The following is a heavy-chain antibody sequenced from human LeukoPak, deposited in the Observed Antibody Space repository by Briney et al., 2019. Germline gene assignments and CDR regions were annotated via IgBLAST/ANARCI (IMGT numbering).Heavy chain of an antibody. V-gene: IGHV1-46*01. CDR1: GYTFTSYY. Sequence: GASVKVSCKASGYTFTSYYMHWVRQAPGQGLEWMGIINPSGGSTSYAQKFQGRVTMTRDTSTSTVYMELSSLRSEDTAVYYCARQDYYDSSGYFMVRSDWFDPWGQGTLVTVSS. CDR2: INPSGGST. CDR3: ARQDYYDSSGYFMVRSDWFDP. J-gene: IGHJ5*02. D-gene: IGHD3-22*01.